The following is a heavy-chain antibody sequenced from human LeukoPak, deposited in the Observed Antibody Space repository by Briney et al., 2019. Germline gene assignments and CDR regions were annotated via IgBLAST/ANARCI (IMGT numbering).Heavy chain of an antibody. Sequence: PGGSLRLSCAASGFTFSSYAMSWVRQAPGKGLEWVSAISGSGSTYYADSVKGRFTISRDNSKNTLYLQMNSLRAEDTAVYYCAQEYTTSWFTSLIWGQGTLVTVSS. CDR2: ISGSGST. J-gene: IGHJ4*02. CDR1: GFTFSSYA. V-gene: IGHV3-23*01. D-gene: IGHD6-13*01. CDR3: AQEYTTSWFTSLI.